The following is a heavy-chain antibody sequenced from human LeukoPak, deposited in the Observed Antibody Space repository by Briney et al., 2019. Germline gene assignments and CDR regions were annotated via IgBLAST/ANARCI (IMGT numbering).Heavy chain of an antibody. D-gene: IGHD2-2*01. CDR3: ARMSSYCDY. J-gene: IGHJ4*02. CDR2: IKPDGSEK. V-gene: IGHV3-7*01. Sequence: GGSLRLSCVASGFTFSSHHMNWVRQTPGKGLESVATIKPDGSEKYYVDSVKGRFTVSRDNAKSSLYLQMNSLRAEDTGVYFCARMSSYCDYWGQGTLVTVSS. CDR1: GFTFSSHH.